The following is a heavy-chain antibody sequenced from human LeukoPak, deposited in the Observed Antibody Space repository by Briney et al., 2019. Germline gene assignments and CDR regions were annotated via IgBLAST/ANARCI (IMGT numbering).Heavy chain of an antibody. CDR2: IYYSGST. D-gene: IGHD6-19*01. Sequence: SETLSLTCTVSGGSISSYYWSWIRQPPGKGLEWIGYIYYSGSTNYNPSLKSRVTISVDTSKNQFSLKLSSVTAADTAVYYCARGYRGSGWYAVSTGYYFDYWGQGTLVTVSP. J-gene: IGHJ4*02. CDR1: GGSISSYY. V-gene: IGHV4-59*01. CDR3: ARGYRGSGWYAVSTGYYFDY.